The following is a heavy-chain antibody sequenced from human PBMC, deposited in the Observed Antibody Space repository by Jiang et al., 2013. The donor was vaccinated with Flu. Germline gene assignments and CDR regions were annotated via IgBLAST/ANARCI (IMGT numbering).Heavy chain of an antibody. D-gene: IGHD2-21*02. Sequence: SGAEVKKPGSSVKVSCKASGGTFSSYAISWVRQAPGQGLEWMGGIIPIFGTANYAQKFQGRVMITADESTSTAYMELSSLRSEDTAVYYCARGEVVTVPRAFDIWGQGTMVTVSS. V-gene: IGHV1-69*01. CDR3: ARGEVVTVPRAFDI. CDR1: GGTFSSYA. J-gene: IGHJ3*02. CDR2: IIPIFGTA.